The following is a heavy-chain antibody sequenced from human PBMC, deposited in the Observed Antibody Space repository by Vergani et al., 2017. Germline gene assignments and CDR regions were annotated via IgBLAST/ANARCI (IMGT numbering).Heavy chain of an antibody. J-gene: IGHJ1*01. Sequence: QVHLVASGGGVVQPGRFLRLFCVVSGITSSYYGMHWVRPAPGKGLEWVAVISYDGTQKYYADSVKGRFTISRDNSKSTLYLQMNSLRTEDTAVYYCATKSCSTPGCQIGYFREWGQGTLVTVSS. V-gene: IGHV3-30*03. CDR3: ATKSCSTPGCQIGYFRE. CDR2: ISYDGTQK. D-gene: IGHD2-2*01. CDR1: GITSSYYG.